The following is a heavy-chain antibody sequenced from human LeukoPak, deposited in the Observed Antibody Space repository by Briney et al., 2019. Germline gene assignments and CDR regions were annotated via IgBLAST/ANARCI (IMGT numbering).Heavy chain of an antibody. CDR3: ARGAAARNYFDY. D-gene: IGHD6-13*01. CDR1: GYSISSGYY. Sequence: SETLSLTCNVPGYSISSGYYWAWIRQSPGKGLEWIGSIYHSGSTYYNPSLKSRVTMSVDTSKKQFSLNLSSVTAADTAVYYCARGAAARNYFDYWGQGTLVTVSS. CDR2: IYHSGST. J-gene: IGHJ4*02. V-gene: IGHV4-38-2*02.